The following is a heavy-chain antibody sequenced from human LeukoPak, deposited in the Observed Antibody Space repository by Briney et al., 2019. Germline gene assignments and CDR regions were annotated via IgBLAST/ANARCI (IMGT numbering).Heavy chain of an antibody. V-gene: IGHV4-59*01. CDR2: IYYSGST. CDR1: GGSISSYY. D-gene: IGHD6-13*01. J-gene: IGHJ6*03. CDR3: ARAAAAGPYYYYYMDV. Sequence: SETLSLTCTVSGGSISSYYWSWIRQPPGKGLEWIGYIYYSGSTNYNPSLKSRVTISVDTSKNQFSLKLSSVTAADTAVYYCARAAAAGPYYYYYMDVWGKGTTVTVSS.